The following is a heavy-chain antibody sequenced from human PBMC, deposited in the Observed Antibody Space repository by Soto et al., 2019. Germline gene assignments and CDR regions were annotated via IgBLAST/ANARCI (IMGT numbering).Heavy chain of an antibody. V-gene: IGHV3-33*01. D-gene: IGHD6-19*01. CDR2: IWYDGSNK. Sequence: QVQLVESGGGVVQPGRSLRLSCAASGFTFSSYGMHWVRQAPGKGLEWVAVIWYDGSNKYYADSVKGRFTISRDKSKNTLYLQINRLRAEDTAGYYCARGYSSGWYVFWSGKDYWGQGTLVTVSS. CDR1: GFTFSSYG. CDR3: ARGYSSGWYVFWSGKDY. J-gene: IGHJ4*02.